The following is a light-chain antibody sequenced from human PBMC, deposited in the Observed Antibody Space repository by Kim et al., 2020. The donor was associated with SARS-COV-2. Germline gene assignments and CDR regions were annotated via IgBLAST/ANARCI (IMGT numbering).Light chain of an antibody. J-gene: IGLJ2*01. Sequence: PEQTASIAFAGNKWGVINACRDQQRPRQAPVMVIYQDDKRPSGIPERFSGSNAGNTGTLTTSGTQAMDEADYYCQAWNSRINVVFGGGTQLTVL. V-gene: IGLV3-1*01. CDR3: QAWNSRINVV. CDR2: QDD. CDR1: KWGVIN.